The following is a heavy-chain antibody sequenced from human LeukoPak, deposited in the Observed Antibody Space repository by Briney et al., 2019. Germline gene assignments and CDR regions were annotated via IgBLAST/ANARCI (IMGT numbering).Heavy chain of an antibody. CDR2: ISYDGGKK. J-gene: IGHJ4*02. Sequence: GGPLRLPCAASGFPFRSHGMHWLGQAPDKALEWVALISYDGGKKYYAASVKGRFTIYRDNSKNTLYLQMNSLRAEDTAVYYCARGIPPDYWGQGTLVTVSS. CDR1: GFPFRSHG. V-gene: IGHV3-30*03. CDR3: ARGIPPDY. D-gene: IGHD3-10*01.